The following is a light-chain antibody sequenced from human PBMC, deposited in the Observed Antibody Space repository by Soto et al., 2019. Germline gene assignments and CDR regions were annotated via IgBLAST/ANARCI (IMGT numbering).Light chain of an antibody. J-gene: IGKJ1*01. CDR3: QQYNNWPRT. V-gene: IGKV1-8*01. CDR2: AAS. CDR1: QDIHNY. Sequence: AVLLTQSPSSFSASTGDRATITCRASQDIHNYLAWYQQVPGKAPKLLLYAASILQTGVPSRFSGSGSGTDFTLTIDGLQSEDFAVYYCQQYNNWPRTFGQGTKVEIK.